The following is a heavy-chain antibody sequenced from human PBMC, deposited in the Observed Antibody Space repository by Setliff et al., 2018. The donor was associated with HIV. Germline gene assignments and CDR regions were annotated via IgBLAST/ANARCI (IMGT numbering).Heavy chain of an antibody. CDR1: GFTFSSYG. J-gene: IGHJ3*02. Sequence: GGSLRLSCAASGFTFSSYGMHWVRQAPGKGLEWVAIIWYDGNNKYYADSVKGRFTISRDNSKNTLYLQMNSLRAEDTAVYYCARPLYEQTSDPFNIWGQGTMVTVSS. CDR2: IWYDGNNK. V-gene: IGHV3-33*01. CDR3: ARPLYEQTSDPFNI. D-gene: IGHD3-3*01.